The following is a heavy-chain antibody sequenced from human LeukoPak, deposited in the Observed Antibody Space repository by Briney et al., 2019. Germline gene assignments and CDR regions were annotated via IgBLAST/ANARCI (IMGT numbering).Heavy chain of an antibody. V-gene: IGHV4-31*03. CDR1: GGSISSGGYY. CDR2: IYYSGST. CDR3: ARGSRLDSSGWAATFGYGMDV. J-gene: IGHJ6*02. Sequence: SQTLSLTCTVSGGSISSGGYYWSWIRQHPGTGLEWIGYIYYSGSTYYNPSLKSRVTISVDTSKNQFSLKLSSVTAADTAVYYCARGSRLDSSGWAATFGYGMDVWGQGTTVTVSS. D-gene: IGHD6-19*01.